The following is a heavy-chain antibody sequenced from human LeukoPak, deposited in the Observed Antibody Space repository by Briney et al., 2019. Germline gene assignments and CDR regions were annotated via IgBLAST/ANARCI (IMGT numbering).Heavy chain of an antibody. V-gene: IGHV5-51*01. D-gene: IGHD2-21*02. CDR2: IYPGDSDT. J-gene: IGHJ5*02. Sequence: GESLKISCKGSGYSFTSYWIGWVRQMPGKGLEWMGIIYPGDSDTRYRPSLQGQVTISVDKSIDTAFLQWSSLKASDSAIYYCARLTSFADLLTATRRSWFDPWGQGTLVTVSS. CDR3: ARLTSFADLLTATRRSWFDP. CDR1: GYSFTSYW.